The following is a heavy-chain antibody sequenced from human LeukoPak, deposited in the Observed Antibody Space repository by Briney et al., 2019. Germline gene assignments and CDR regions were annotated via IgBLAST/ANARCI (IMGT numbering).Heavy chain of an antibody. D-gene: IGHD3-10*01. J-gene: IGHJ4*02. CDR3: ARTRYYYNSRSYGAPYYFDY. CDR2: IYYSGST. CDR1: GGSISSNSYY. V-gene: IGHV4-39*01. Sequence: SETLSLTCAVSGGSISSNSYYWGWIRQPPGKGLEWIGSIYYSGSTYYNPSLKSRVTISVDTSKNQFSLKLSSVTAADTAVYYCARTRYYYNSRSYGAPYYFDYWGQGAWSPSPQ.